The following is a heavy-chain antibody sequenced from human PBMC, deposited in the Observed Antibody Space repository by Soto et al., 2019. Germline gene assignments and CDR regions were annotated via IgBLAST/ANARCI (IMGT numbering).Heavy chain of an antibody. Sequence: GGSLRLSCAASGFTFDDYAMHWVRQTPGKGLEWVSGISWNSGSIGYADSAKGRFTISRDNAKNSLYLQMNSLRAEDTALYYCAKDSRGYSYAPFDYWGQGTLVTV. J-gene: IGHJ4*02. CDR3: AKDSRGYSYAPFDY. CDR1: GFTFDDYA. CDR2: ISWNSGSI. D-gene: IGHD5-18*01. V-gene: IGHV3-9*01.